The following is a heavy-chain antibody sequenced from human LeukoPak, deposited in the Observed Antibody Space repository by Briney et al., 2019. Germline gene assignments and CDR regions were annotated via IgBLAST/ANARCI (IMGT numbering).Heavy chain of an antibody. J-gene: IGHJ4*02. CDR2: IIPIFGTA. V-gene: IGHV1-69*05. CDR1: GGTFSSYA. CDR3: ARVPRKYQLLYPYYFDY. Sequence: ASVKVSCKASGGTFSSYAISWVRRAPGQGLEWMGGIIPIFGTANYAQKFQGRVTITTDESTSTAYMELSSLRSEDTAVYYCARVPRKYQLLYPYYFDYWGQGTLVTVSS. D-gene: IGHD2-2*02.